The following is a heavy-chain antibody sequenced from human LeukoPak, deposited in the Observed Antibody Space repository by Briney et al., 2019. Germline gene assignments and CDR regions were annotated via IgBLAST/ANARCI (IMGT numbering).Heavy chain of an antibody. J-gene: IGHJ6*03. V-gene: IGHV3-33*01. CDR1: GFTFSSYG. CDR3: ARDESTPNYMDV. CDR2: IWYDGSNK. Sequence: GRSLRLSCAASGFTFSSYGMHWVRQAPGKGLEWVAVIWYDGSNKYYADSVKGRFTISRDNSKNTLYLQMNSLRAEDTAVYYCARDESTPNYMDVWGKGTTVTASS.